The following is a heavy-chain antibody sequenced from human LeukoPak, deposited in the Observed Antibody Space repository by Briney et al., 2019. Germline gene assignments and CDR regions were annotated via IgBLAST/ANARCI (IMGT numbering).Heavy chain of an antibody. V-gene: IGHV3-23*01. CDR1: GFTFSSYG. CDR2: ISGSGGST. CDR3: AKAGNYYGSGTIFDY. J-gene: IGHJ4*02. Sequence: GSLRLSCAASGFTFSSYGMSWVRQAPGKGLEWVSVISGSGGSTYYADSVKGRFTISRDNSKNTLYLQMNSLRAEDTAVYYCAKAGNYYGSGTIFDYWGQGTLVTVSS. D-gene: IGHD3-10*01.